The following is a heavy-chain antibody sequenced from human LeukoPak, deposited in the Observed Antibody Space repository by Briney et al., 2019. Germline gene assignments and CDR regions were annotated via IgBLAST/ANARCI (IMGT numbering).Heavy chain of an antibody. J-gene: IGHJ4*02. CDR2: VSADGRTQ. CDR3: AREFGHNRWYFDY. CDR1: GFTFRTYS. Sequence: GGSLRLSCAASGFTFRTYSIHWVRRAPGKGLEWLTVVSADGRTQLYSDSVKGRFTVSRDNSLNTLHLQMNSLKTEDTAVYYCAREFGHNRWYFDYWGQGALVTVSS. V-gene: IGHV3-30*03. D-gene: IGHD5-24*01.